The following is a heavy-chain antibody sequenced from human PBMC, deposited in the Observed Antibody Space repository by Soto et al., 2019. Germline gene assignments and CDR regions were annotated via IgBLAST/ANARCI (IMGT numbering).Heavy chain of an antibody. J-gene: IGHJ6*02. D-gene: IGHD3-10*01. Sequence: SETLSLTCTVSGGSISSSRYYWGWIRQPPGKGLEWIGSIYYSGSTYYNPSLKSRVTISVDTSKNQFSLKLSSVTAADTAVYYCARQGYYYGSGSYYNVPYYYYGMDVWGQGTTVTVSS. CDR1: GGSISSSRYY. CDR3: ARQGYYYGSGSYYNVPYYYYGMDV. V-gene: IGHV4-39*01. CDR2: IYYSGST.